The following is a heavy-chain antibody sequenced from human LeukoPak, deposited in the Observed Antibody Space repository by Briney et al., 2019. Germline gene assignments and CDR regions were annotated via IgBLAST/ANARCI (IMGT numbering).Heavy chain of an antibody. CDR3: ARVVTPRYCSTTSCYWEGWFDP. V-gene: IGHV1-69*13. J-gene: IGHJ5*02. CDR2: IIPIFGTT. CDR1: GGTLSRYA. D-gene: IGHD2-2*01. Sequence: SVKVSCKASGGTLSRYAISWVRQAPGQGLEWMGGIIPIFGTTNYAQKFQGRVTITADESTSTAYMELSSLRSDDTAVYNCARVVTPRYCSTTSCYWEGWFDPWGQGTLVTVSS.